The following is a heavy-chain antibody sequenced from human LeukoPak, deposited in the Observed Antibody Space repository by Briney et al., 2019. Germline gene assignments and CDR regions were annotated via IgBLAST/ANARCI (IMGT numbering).Heavy chain of an antibody. CDR2: IYSGGST. CDR1: GGSISSSSYY. D-gene: IGHD5-24*01. V-gene: IGHV3-66*01. CDR3: TRDRGGQDGYMPHEH. J-gene: IGHJ1*01. Sequence: ETLSLTCTVSGGSISSSSYYWGWFRQAPGKGLEWVSIIYSGGSTYYADSVKGRFTISRDISKNTVYLQMNSLRVDDTAVYYCTRDRGGQDGYMPHEHWGQGTLVFVSS.